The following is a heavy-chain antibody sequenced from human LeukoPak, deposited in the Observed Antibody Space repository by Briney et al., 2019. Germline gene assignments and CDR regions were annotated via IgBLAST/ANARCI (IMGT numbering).Heavy chain of an antibody. CDR1: GGTFSSYA. CDR3: AREGPMTTVTTFDY. J-gene: IGHJ4*02. V-gene: IGHV1-69*04. Sequence: SVKVSCKASGGTFSSYAISWVRQAPGQGLEWMGRIIPILGIANYAQKFQGRVTITADKSTSTAYMGLSSLRSEDTAVYYCAREGPMTTVTTFDYWGQGTLVTVSS. D-gene: IGHD4-17*01. CDR2: IIPILGIA.